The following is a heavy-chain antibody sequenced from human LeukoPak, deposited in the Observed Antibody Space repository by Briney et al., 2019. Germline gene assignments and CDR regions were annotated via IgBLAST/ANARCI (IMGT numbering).Heavy chain of an antibody. V-gene: IGHV3-20*04. Sequence: PGGSLRLSCAASGFTFSSYGMSWVRQAPGKGLEWVSGINWNGGSTGYADSVKGRFTISRDNAKNSLYLQMNSLRAEDTALYYCARDIVATIFAFDIWGQGTMVTVSS. CDR3: ARDIVATIFAFDI. D-gene: IGHD5-12*01. CDR1: GFTFSSYG. J-gene: IGHJ3*02. CDR2: INWNGGST.